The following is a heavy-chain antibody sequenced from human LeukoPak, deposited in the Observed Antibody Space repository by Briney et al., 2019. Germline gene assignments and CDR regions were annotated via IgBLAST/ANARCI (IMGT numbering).Heavy chain of an antibody. CDR2: IYPGDSDT. D-gene: IGHD3-9*01. J-gene: IGHJ4*02. Sequence: GESLKISCKGSGYSFTSYWIGWVRQMPGKGLEWMGIIYPGDSDTRYSPSFQGQVTISADKSISTAYLQWSSLKASDTAMYYCARSRNILTGYEAFDCWGQGTLVTVSS. V-gene: IGHV5-51*01. CDR1: GYSFTSYW. CDR3: ARSRNILTGYEAFDC.